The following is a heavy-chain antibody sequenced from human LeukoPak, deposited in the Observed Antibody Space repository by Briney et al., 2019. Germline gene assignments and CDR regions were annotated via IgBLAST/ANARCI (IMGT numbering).Heavy chain of an antibody. Sequence: ASVKVSCKASGYAFTSYYMHWVRQAPGQGLEWMGWINPNSGGTNYAQKFQGRVTMTRDTSISTAYMELSRLRSDDTAVYYCARDRHGDRLDYWGQGTLVTVSS. V-gene: IGHV1-2*02. CDR2: INPNSGGT. D-gene: IGHD7-27*01. CDR3: ARDRHGDRLDY. J-gene: IGHJ4*02. CDR1: GYAFTSYY.